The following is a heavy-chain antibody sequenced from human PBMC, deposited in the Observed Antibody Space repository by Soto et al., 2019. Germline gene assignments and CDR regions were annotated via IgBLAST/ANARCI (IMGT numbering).Heavy chain of an antibody. V-gene: IGHV2-5*02. D-gene: IGHD1-1*01. Sequence: QITLKESGPTRVKPTQTLTLTCTFSGFSLSTSGVGVGCIRQPPGKALERLALIYWDDDKRYNPSLKSRLTITKDTPKNQVVLTMTNMHPLDTATYYCAHRVGLQGNWNGGYFDFWGQGALVTVSS. CDR1: GFSLSTSGVG. CDR3: AHRVGLQGNWNGGYFDF. J-gene: IGHJ4*02. CDR2: IYWDDDK.